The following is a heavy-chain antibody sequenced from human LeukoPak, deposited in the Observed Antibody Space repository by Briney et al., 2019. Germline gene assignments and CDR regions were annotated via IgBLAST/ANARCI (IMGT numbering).Heavy chain of an antibody. CDR2: IYPGDSDT. CDR1: GXSFTNYC. V-gene: IGHV5-51*01. J-gene: IGHJ4*02. CDR3: ARRFGARGESADFDY. Sequence: PGESLKISFKGSGXSFTNYCIGWVRQPPGKRLEWMRIIYPGDSDTRYSPSFQGQVTISADKSISTAYLQWSSLKASDTAMYYCARRFGARGESADFDYWGQGTLVTVSS. D-gene: IGHD3-10*01.